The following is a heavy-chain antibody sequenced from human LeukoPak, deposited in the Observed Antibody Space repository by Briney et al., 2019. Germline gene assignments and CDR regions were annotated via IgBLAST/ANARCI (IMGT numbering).Heavy chain of an antibody. V-gene: IGHV1-69*05. D-gene: IGHD2-15*01. CDR1: GGTFISYA. CDR3: AISPQGYCSGGSCYTLYYYYYTDV. Sequence: SVKVSCKASGGTFISYAISWVRQAPGQGLEWMGGIIPIFGTANYAQKFQGRVTITTDESTSTAYMELSSLRSEDTAVYYCAISPQGYCSGGSCYTLYYYYYTDVWGKGTTVTVSS. J-gene: IGHJ6*03. CDR2: IIPIFGTA.